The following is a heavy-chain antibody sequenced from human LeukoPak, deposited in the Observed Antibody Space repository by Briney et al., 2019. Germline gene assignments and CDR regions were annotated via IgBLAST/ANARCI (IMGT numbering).Heavy chain of an antibody. CDR3: ARDRDSSGYYLSHPFDY. J-gene: IGHJ4*02. Sequence: GGSLRLSCAASGFTFSSYAMHWVRQAPGKGLEWVAVISYDGSNKHYADSVKGRFTISRDNSKNTLYLQMNSLRAEDTAVYYCARDRDSSGYYLSHPFDYWGQGTLVTVSS. V-gene: IGHV3-30-3*01. CDR1: GFTFSSYA. D-gene: IGHD3-22*01. CDR2: ISYDGSNK.